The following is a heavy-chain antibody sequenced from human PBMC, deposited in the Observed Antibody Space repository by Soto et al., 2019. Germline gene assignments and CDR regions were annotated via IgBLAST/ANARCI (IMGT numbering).Heavy chain of an antibody. CDR3: APHTEDAGMPSCY. CDR1: GYNFTNYG. J-gene: IGHJ4*02. D-gene: IGHD2-2*01. CDR2: LGGYKGNT. V-gene: IGHV1-18*01. Sequence: QVQLVQSGAEVREHGASVKVYCKASGYNFTNYGVSWVRPAPGQGLEWMGWLGGYKGNTNYAQKLQGRVTLTTDTSTSTAYMELRSLRSDDTAVYYCAPHTEDAGMPSCYWGQGTLVTVSS.